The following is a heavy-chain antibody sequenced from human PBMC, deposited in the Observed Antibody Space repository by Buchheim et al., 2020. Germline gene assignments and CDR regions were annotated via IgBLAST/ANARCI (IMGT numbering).Heavy chain of an antibody. J-gene: IGHJ6*02. CDR2: ISSSGSTI. Sequence: QVQLVESGGGLVKPGGSLRLSCAASGFTFSDYYMSWIRQAPGKGLEWVSYISSSGSTIYYADSVKGRLTISRDNAKNSLYLQMNSLRDEDTAVYYCARDTRTYCSSNSCYTQDYYYYGMDVWGQGTT. V-gene: IGHV3-11*01. CDR3: ARDTRTYCSSNSCYTQDYYYYGMDV. D-gene: IGHD2-2*02. CDR1: GFTFSDYY.